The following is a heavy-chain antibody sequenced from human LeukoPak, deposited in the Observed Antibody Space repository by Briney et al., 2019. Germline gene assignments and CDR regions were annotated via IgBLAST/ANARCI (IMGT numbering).Heavy chain of an antibody. V-gene: IGHV1-58*02. CDR2: IVVGGGKR. CDR1: GFTVTSSA. J-gene: IGHJ3*02. Sequence: GASVKDSGKASGFTVTSSAREWVRQARGQRLEWIGWIVVGGGKRNYVQKFQERVTIIRDMSTSTAYMELSGLRSEDTAVYYCAADAGGEAFDIWGQGTMVTVSS. D-gene: IGHD3-10*01. CDR3: AADAGGEAFDI.